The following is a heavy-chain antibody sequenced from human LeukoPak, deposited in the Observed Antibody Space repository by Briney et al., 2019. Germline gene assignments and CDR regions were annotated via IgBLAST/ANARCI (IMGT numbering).Heavy chain of an antibody. V-gene: IGHV6-1*01. D-gene: IGHD2-15*01. Sequence: SQTLSLTCAISGDSVSSNSAAWNWIRQSPSRGLEWLGRTYYRSKWNNDYAVSVKSRITINPDTSKNQFSLQLNSVTPEDTAVYYCARDESYCSGGTCHTDFDYWGQGTLVTVSS. CDR1: GDSVSSNSAA. J-gene: IGHJ4*02. CDR2: TYYRSKWNN. CDR3: ARDESYCSGGTCHTDFDY.